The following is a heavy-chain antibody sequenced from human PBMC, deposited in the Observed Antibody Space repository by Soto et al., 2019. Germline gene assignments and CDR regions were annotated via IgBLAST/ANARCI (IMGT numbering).Heavy chain of an antibody. Sequence: GGSLRLSCAASGFTFSSYAMHWVRQAPGKGLEWVAVISYDGSNKYYADSVKGRFTISRDNSKNTLYLQMNSLRAEDTAVYYCARDGEGRVRLPRDGYNYYFDYWGQGTLVTVSS. CDR3: ARDGEGRVRLPRDGYNYYFDY. V-gene: IGHV3-30*04. CDR2: ISYDGSNK. J-gene: IGHJ4*02. D-gene: IGHD5-12*01. CDR1: GFTFSSYA.